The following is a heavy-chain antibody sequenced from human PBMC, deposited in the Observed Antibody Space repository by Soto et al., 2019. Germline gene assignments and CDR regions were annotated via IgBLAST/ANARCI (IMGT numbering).Heavy chain of an antibody. CDR2: ISYDGSNK. D-gene: IGHD4-17*01. CDR1: GFTFSSYA. Sequence: QVQLVESGGGVVQPGRSLRLSCAASGFTFSSYAMHWVRQAPGKGLEWVAVISYDGSNKYYADSVKGRFTISRDNSKNTLYLQMNSLRAEDTAVYYCAREGASTTVTTRAEYFQHWGQGTLVTVSS. J-gene: IGHJ1*01. V-gene: IGHV3-30-3*01. CDR3: AREGASTTVTTRAEYFQH.